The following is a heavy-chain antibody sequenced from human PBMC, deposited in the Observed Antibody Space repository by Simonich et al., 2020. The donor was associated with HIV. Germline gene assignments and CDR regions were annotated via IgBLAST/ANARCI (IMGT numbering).Heavy chain of an antibody. J-gene: IGHJ5*02. Sequence: QVQLQQWGAGLLKPSETLSLTCAVYGGSFSSYYWSWIRQPPGKGLEWIGEIYHSGTTNYNPSLKSRVTISVDTSKNQFSLKLSSVTAADTAGYYCARHHELGMGWFDPWGQGTWSPSPQ. CDR3: ARHHELGMGWFDP. V-gene: IGHV4-34*01. CDR2: IYHSGTT. CDR1: GGSFSSYY. D-gene: IGHD7-27*01.